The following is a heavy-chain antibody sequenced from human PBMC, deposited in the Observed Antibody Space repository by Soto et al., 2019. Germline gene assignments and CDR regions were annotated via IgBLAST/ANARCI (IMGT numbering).Heavy chain of an antibody. CDR3: ATSSSVYYYYTMDV. CDR1: GDSFTSCR. J-gene: IGHJ6*02. CDR2: IYPGESNT. D-gene: IGHD3-22*01. V-gene: IGHV5-51*01. Sequence: PGESLKISCKGSGDSFTSCRIGWVRQMPGKGLEWMGIIYPGESNTRYSPSFQGQVTISADKSIGTAYLQWSSLKASDTAMYYCATSSSVYYYYTMDVWGQGTTVTVSS.